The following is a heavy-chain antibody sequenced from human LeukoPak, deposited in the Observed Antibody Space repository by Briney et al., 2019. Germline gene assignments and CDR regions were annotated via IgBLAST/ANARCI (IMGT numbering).Heavy chain of an antibody. Sequence: PGGSLRLSCAASGFTVSSNYMSWVRQAPGKGLEWVSVIYSGGSTYYADSVKGRFTISRDNAKNSLYLQMNSLRVEDTAVYYCARKNDAFDIWGQGTMVTVSS. CDR2: IYSGGST. V-gene: IGHV3-53*01. CDR1: GFTVSSNY. CDR3: ARKNDAFDI. J-gene: IGHJ3*02.